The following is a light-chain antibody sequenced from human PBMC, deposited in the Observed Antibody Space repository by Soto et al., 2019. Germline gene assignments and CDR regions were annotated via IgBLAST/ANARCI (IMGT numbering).Light chain of an antibody. Sequence: EILMTQSPSTLPVSPGERATLSCRASQSVSSNLAWYQQKPGQAPRLLIHGATTRTTGIPARFSGSGSGTEFTLTISSLQSEDFEVYYCQQYNNWPRTFGQGTKVDIK. V-gene: IGKV3-15*01. CDR2: GAT. J-gene: IGKJ1*01. CDR1: QSVSSN. CDR3: QQYNNWPRT.